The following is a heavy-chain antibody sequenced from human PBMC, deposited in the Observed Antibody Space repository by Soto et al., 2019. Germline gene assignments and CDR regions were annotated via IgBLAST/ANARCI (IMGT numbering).Heavy chain of an antibody. V-gene: IGHV3-64*01. Sequence: GGSLRLSCAASGFTFSSYAMHWVRQAPGKGLEYVSAISSNGGSTYYANSVKGRFTISRDNSKNTLYLQMGSLRAEDMAVYYCARGDRTPRLERRRLDAFDIWGQGTMVTVSS. CDR1: GFTFSSYA. J-gene: IGHJ3*02. D-gene: IGHD1-1*01. CDR3: ARGDRTPRLERRRLDAFDI. CDR2: ISSNGGST.